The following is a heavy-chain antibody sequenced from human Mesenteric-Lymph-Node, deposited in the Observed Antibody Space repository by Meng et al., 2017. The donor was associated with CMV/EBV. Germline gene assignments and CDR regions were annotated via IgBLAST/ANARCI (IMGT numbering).Heavy chain of an antibody. D-gene: IGHD3-10*01. CDR2: ISSSSTI. CDR3: ARDDYYGSGRGMDV. J-gene: IGHJ6*02. CDR1: GFTFSDYY. V-gene: IGHV3-69-1*02. Sequence: GESLKISCAASGFTFSDYYMNWVRQAPGKGLEWVSSISSSSTIYYADSVKGRFTISRDNAKNSLYLQMNSLRAEDTAVYYCARDDYYGSGRGMDVWGQGTTVTVSS.